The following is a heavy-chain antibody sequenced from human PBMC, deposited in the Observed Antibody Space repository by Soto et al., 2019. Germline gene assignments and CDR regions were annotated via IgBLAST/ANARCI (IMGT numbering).Heavy chain of an antibody. CDR3: AKVSGGRRWLQQTHRPFDY. CDR1: GFTFSSYG. Sequence: GGSLRLSCAASGFTFSSYGMHWVRQAPGKGLEWVAVISYDGSNKYYADSVKGRFTISRDNSKNTLYLQMNSLRAEDTAVYYCAKVSGGRRWLQQTHRPFDYWGQGTLVTVSS. V-gene: IGHV3-30*18. D-gene: IGHD5-12*01. CDR2: ISYDGSNK. J-gene: IGHJ4*02.